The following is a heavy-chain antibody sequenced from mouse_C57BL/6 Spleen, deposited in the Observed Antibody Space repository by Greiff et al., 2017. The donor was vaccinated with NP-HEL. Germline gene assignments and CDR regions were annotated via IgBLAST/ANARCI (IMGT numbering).Heavy chain of an antibody. Sequence: QVQLQQSGAELVRPGTSVKVSCKASGYAFTNYLIEWVKQRPGQGLEWIGVINPGSGGTNYNEKFKGKATLTADKSSSTAYMQLSILTSEDSAVYFCARSSAEDFDYWGQGTTLTVSS. CDR1: GYAFTNYL. CDR3: ARSSAEDFDY. J-gene: IGHJ2*01. V-gene: IGHV1-54*01. CDR2: INPGSGGT.